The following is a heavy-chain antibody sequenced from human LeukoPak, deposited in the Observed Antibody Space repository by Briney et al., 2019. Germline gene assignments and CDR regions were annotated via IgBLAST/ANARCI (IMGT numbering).Heavy chain of an antibody. J-gene: IGHJ4*02. CDR3: CLGADVSGYRALDY. CDR1: GVTVSSTY. CDR2: LYIGGMT. D-gene: IGHD3-22*01. Sequence: GGSLRLSCAASGVTVSSTYLSWVRQAPGKGLEWVSVLYIGGMTYYADSVKDRFTISRDNVKNTLYLQMNGLRAEDTAVYYCCLGADVSGYRALDYWGQGTLVTVSS. V-gene: IGHV3-66*01.